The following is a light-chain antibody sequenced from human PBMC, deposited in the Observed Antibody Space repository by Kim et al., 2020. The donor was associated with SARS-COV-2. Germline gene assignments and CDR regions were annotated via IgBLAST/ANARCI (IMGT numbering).Light chain of an antibody. CDR2: DVS. Sequence: GQSITISCTGTSSDVGAYTYVSWYQQHPGKAPKLMIFDVSKRPSGVSNRFSGSKSGNTASLTISGLQAEDEADYYCSSYTTSSTWVFGGGTQLTVL. J-gene: IGLJ3*02. CDR3: SSYTTSSTWV. V-gene: IGLV2-14*04. CDR1: SSDVGAYTY.